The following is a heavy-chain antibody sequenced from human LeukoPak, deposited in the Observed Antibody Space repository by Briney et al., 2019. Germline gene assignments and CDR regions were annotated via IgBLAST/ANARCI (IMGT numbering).Heavy chain of an antibody. D-gene: IGHD4-17*01. CDR2: INHSGST. CDR1: GGSFSGYY. V-gene: IGHV4-34*01. CDR3: ARETVTTSFDY. J-gene: IGHJ4*02. Sequence: SETLSLTCAVYGGSFSGYYWSWIRQPPGKGLEWIGEINHSGSTNYNPSLKSRVTISVDTSKNQFSLKLSSVTAADTAVYYCARETVTTSFDYWGQGTLVTVSS.